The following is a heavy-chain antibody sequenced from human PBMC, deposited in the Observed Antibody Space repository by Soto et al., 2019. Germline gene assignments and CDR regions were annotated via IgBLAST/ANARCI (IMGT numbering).Heavy chain of an antibody. CDR2: IYYSGST. V-gene: IGHV4-59*01. J-gene: IGHJ4*02. Sequence: PSETLSLTCTVSGGSISSYYWSWIRQPPGKGLEWIGYIYYSGSTNYNPSLKSRVTISVDTSKNQFSLKLSSVTAADTAVYYCARQAAGYYDSSGSIDYWGQGTLVTVSS. D-gene: IGHD3-22*01. CDR3: ARQAAGYYDSSGSIDY. CDR1: GGSISSYY.